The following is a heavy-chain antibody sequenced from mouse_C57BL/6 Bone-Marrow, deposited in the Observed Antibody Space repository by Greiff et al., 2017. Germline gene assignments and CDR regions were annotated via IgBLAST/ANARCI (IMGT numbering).Heavy chain of an antibody. Sequence: EVKLVESGGGLVKPGGSLKLSCAASGFTFSDYGMHWVRQAPEKGLEWVAYISSGSSTIYYADTVKGRFTISRDNATNTLFLQMTSLSSEDTAMYYCARPSSLGGFDYWGQGTLVTVSA. CDR3: ARPSSLGGFDY. J-gene: IGHJ3*01. V-gene: IGHV5-17*01. CDR1: GFTFSDYG. D-gene: IGHD2-10*02. CDR2: ISSGSSTI.